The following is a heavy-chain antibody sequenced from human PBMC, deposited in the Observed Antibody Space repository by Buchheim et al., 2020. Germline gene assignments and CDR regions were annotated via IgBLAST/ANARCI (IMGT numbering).Heavy chain of an antibody. J-gene: IGHJ4*02. CDR3: ARGGYCSSTSCWNDY. CDR1: GGSISSYY. CDR2: IYYSGST. V-gene: IGHV4-59*12. Sequence: QVQLQESGPGLVKPSETLSLTCTVSGGSISSYYWSWIRQPPGKGLEWIGYIYYSGSTNYNPSLKSRVTISVDTSKNQFSLKLSSVTAADTAVYYCARGGYCSSTSCWNDYWGQGTL. D-gene: IGHD2-2*01.